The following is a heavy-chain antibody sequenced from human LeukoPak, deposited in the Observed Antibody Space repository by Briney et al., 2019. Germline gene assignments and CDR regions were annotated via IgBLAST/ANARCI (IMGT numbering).Heavy chain of an antibody. D-gene: IGHD4-17*01. Sequence: SQTLSLTCAISGDSVSSNSAAWNWIRQSPSRGLEWLGRTYYRSKWSNNYAVSVKGRITINSDTSKNQFALHLNSVTPEDTAVYYCARGSNDYRDYSFDYWGQGTLVTVSS. V-gene: IGHV6-1*01. CDR2: TYYRSKWSN. CDR3: ARGSNDYRDYSFDY. CDR1: GDSVSSNSAA. J-gene: IGHJ4*02.